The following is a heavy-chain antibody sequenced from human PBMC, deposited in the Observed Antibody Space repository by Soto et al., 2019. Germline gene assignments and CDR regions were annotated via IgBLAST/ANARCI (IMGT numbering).Heavy chain of an antibody. Sequence: EVQLLESGGGLVQPGGSLRLSCAASGFTFSNYAVTWVRQAPGKGLEWVSTISGSGGSTYYADSVKGRFTISRDNSKNTLYLQMNSLRAEDTAVYDCAKDQGSSWYERDYWGQGTLVTVSS. V-gene: IGHV3-23*01. D-gene: IGHD6-13*01. CDR3: AKDQGSSWYERDY. J-gene: IGHJ4*02. CDR2: ISGSGGST. CDR1: GFTFSNYA.